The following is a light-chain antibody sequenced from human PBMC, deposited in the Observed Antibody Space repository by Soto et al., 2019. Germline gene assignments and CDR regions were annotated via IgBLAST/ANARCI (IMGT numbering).Light chain of an antibody. V-gene: IGLV1-40*01. CDR3: QSYASSLRGLV. Sequence: QSVLTQPPSVSGAPGQRVTISCTGSSSNIGAGYDVHWYQQLPGTAPKLLMYGNNIRPSGVPDRFSDSKSGTSASLAITGLQDEDEAAYFCQSYASSLRGLVFGGGTKLTVL. CDR1: SSNIGAGYD. CDR2: GNN. J-gene: IGLJ2*01.